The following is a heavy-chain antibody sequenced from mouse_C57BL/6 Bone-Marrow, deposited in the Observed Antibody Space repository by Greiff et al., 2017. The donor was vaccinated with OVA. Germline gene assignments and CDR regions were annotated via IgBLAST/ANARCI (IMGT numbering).Heavy chain of an antibody. CDR3: ASLTTVVAKRYYFDY. CDR2: IDPANGNT. CDR1: GFNIKNTY. V-gene: IGHV14-3*01. D-gene: IGHD1-1*01. Sequence: EVQVVESVAELVRPGASVRLSCTASGFNIKNTYMHWVKQRPEQGLEWIGRIDPANGNTKYAPKFQGKATITADTSSNTAYLQLSSLTSEDTAIYYCASLTTVVAKRYYFDYWGQGTTLTVSS. J-gene: IGHJ2*01.